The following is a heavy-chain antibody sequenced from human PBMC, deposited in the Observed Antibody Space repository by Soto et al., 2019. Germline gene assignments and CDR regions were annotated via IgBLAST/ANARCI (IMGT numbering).Heavy chain of an antibody. CDR1: GFTVSNYG. CDR2: ISGSGGRT. CDR3: AKSDCSGGSCYFPFDC. D-gene: IGHD2-15*01. J-gene: IGHJ4*02. Sequence: GGSLRLCCAASGFTVSNYGMSWVRQAPGKGLEWVSSISGSGGRTYYADSVKGRFTISRDNSKNTLYLQTDSLRAEDTAFYYCAKSDCSGGSCYFPFDCWGQGTLVTVSS. V-gene: IGHV3-23*01.